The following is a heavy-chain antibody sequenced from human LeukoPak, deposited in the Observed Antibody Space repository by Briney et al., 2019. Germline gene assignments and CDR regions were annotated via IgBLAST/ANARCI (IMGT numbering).Heavy chain of an antibody. CDR2: IDRGVGST. V-gene: IGHV3-23*05. Sequence: PGGSLRLSCAASGFTFSIYDLSWVRQAPGKGLECVSAIDRGVGSTYYADSVKGRFTVSRDNSKNMLYLQMNNLRADDTALYYCLKKGQADDYGKPDWGQGTLVTVSS. J-gene: IGHJ4*02. CDR3: LKKGQADDYGKPD. D-gene: IGHD4-17*01. CDR1: GFTFSIYD.